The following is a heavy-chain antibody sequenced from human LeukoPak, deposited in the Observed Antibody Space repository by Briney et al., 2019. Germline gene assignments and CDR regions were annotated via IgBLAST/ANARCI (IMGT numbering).Heavy chain of an antibody. CDR3: ARRLVGYYPTP. D-gene: IGHD3-3*01. CDR2: IYYSGST. CDR1: GGSISSSSYY. V-gene: IGHV4-39*01. Sequence: SETLSLTCTVSGGSISSSSYYWGWIRQPPGKGLEWIGSIYYSGSTYYNPSLKSRVTISVDTSKNQFSLKLSSVTAADTAVYYRARRLVGYYPTPWGRGTLVTVSS. J-gene: IGHJ5*02.